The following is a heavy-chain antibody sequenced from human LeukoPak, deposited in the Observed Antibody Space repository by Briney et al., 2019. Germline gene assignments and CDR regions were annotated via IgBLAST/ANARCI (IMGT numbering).Heavy chain of an antibody. CDR1: GYTFTSYG. Sequence: ASVKVSCKASGYTFTSYGISWVRQAPGKGLEWMGWISGYNGNTNYAQKLQGRVTMTTDTSTSTVYMELRSLRSDDTAVYYCASSSPDYFDYWGQGTLVTVSS. CDR2: ISGYNGNT. J-gene: IGHJ4*02. CDR3: ASSSPDYFDY. V-gene: IGHV1-18*01.